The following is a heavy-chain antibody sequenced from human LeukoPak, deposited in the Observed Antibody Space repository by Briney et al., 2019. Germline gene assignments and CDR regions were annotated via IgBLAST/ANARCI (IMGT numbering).Heavy chain of an antibody. J-gene: IGHJ4*02. CDR1: GFTFSSYG. CDR2: ISYDGSNK. V-gene: IGHV3-30*18. D-gene: IGHD6-13*01. CDR3: AKDGRWEAYSSSWYGDYFDY. Sequence: GGSLRLSCAASGFTFSSYGMHWVRQAPGKGLEWVAVISYDGSNKYYADSVKGRFTISRDNSKNTLYLQMNSPRAEDTAVYYCAKDGRWEAYSSSWYGDYFDYWGQGTLVTVSS.